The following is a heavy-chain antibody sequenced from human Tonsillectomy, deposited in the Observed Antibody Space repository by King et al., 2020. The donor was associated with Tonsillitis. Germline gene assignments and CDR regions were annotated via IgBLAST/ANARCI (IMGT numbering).Heavy chain of an antibody. D-gene: IGHD3-10*01. V-gene: IGHV3-11*06. CDR3: ARGSPYYYGSGSPGPIDP. Sequence: VQLVESGGGLVKPGGSLRLSCAASGFTFSDYYMSWIRQAPGKGLEWVSYISSSSSYTNYADSVKGRFTISRDNAKNSLYLQMNSLRAEDTAVYYCARGSPYYYGSGSPGPIDPWGQGTLVTVSS. CDR1: GFTFSDYY. J-gene: IGHJ5*02. CDR2: ISSSSSYT.